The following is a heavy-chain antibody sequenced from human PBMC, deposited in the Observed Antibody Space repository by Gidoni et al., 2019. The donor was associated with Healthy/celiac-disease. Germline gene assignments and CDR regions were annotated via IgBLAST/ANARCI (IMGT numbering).Heavy chain of an antibody. D-gene: IGHD6-19*01. J-gene: IGHJ4*02. Sequence: QVQLQQWGAGLLKPSETLSLTCAVYGGSFSGYYWSWIRQPPGKGLEWIVEINHRGSPNYNPSLKSRVTISVDTSKNQFSLKLSSVTAADTAVYYCARGGPGYSSGWYRYWGQGTLVTVSS. CDR1: GGSFSGYY. CDR3: ARGGPGYSSGWYRY. CDR2: INHRGSP. V-gene: IGHV4-34*01.